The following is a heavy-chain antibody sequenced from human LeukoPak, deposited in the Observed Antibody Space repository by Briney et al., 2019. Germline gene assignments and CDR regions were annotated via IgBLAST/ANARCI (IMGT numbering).Heavy chain of an antibody. V-gene: IGHV3-74*01. Sequence: PGGSLRLSCAASGFIFSSDWMHWVRQAPGKGLVWVSRIGPDGSHTAYGDSVKGRFTISRDNSKNTLYLQMNSLRAEDTAVYYCARDSILGGAQDYWGQGTLVTVSS. D-gene: IGHD1-26*01. CDR1: GFIFSSDW. J-gene: IGHJ4*02. CDR3: ARDSILGGAQDY. CDR2: IGPDGSHT.